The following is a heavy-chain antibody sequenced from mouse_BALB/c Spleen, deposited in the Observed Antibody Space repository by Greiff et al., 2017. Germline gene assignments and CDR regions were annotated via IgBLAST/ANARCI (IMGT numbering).Heavy chain of an antibody. Sequence: EVHLVESGGGLVKPGGSLKLSCAASGFTFSSYAMSWVRQSPEKRLEWVAEISSGDSYTYYPDTVTGRFTISRDNAKNTLYLEMRSLRSEDTAMYCCAKNRWEETWCAWGGRGTLVTVSA. CDR2: ISSGDSYT. CDR3: AKNRWEETWCAW. J-gene: IGHJ3*01. CDR1: GFTFSSYA. D-gene: IGHD2-14*01. V-gene: IGHV5-9-4*01.